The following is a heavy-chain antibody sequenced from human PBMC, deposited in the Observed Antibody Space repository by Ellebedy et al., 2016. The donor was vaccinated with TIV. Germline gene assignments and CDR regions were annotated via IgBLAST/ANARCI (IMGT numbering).Heavy chain of an antibody. CDR1: GGSISSGGYY. Sequence: SETLSLTXTVSGGSISSGGYYWGWIRQPPGKGLEWIGSIYYSGSTYYNPSLKSRVTISVDTSKNQFSLKLSSVTAADTAVYYCARGSGGSFKWFDPWGQGTLVTVSS. CDR2: IYYSGST. D-gene: IGHD2-15*01. J-gene: IGHJ5*02. CDR3: ARGSGGSFKWFDP. V-gene: IGHV4-39*01.